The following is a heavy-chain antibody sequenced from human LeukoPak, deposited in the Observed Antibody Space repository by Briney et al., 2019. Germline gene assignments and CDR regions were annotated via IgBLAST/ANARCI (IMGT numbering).Heavy chain of an antibody. D-gene: IGHD6-19*01. V-gene: IGHV4-59*08. CDR1: GGSLTGYY. J-gene: IGHJ3*01. Sequence: SETLSLTCTVSGGSLTGYYWSWIRQPPGKGLEWIGYVFYNGRTLYNPSLRSRVTISVDTSMTQFSLKLTSVTAADTAVYYCARHIAVSYDAFDLWGRGTMVSVSS. CDR2: VFYNGRT. CDR3: ARHIAVSYDAFDL.